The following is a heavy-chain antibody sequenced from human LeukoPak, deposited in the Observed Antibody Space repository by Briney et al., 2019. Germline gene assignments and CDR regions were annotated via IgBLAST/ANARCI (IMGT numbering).Heavy chain of an antibody. D-gene: IGHD3-10*01. Sequence: TSETLSLTCAVSGYSISSGYYWGWIRQPPGKGLEWIGEINHSGSTNYNPSLKSRVTISVDTSKNQFSLKLSSVTAADTAVYYCARRPYYYGSGSYRYYFDYWGQGTLVTVSS. CDR3: ARRPYYYGSGSYRYYFDY. CDR1: GYSISSGYY. V-gene: IGHV4-38-2*01. CDR2: INHSGST. J-gene: IGHJ4*02.